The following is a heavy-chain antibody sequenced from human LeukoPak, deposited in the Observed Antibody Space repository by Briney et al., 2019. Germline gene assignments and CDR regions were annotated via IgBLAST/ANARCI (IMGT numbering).Heavy chain of an antibody. V-gene: IGHV1-18*01. CDR1: GYTFTSYG. Sequence: ASVKVSCKASGYTFTSYGISWVRQAPGQGLEWVGWISAYDGNTNYAQKLQGRVTMTTDTSTTTAYMELRSLRSDDTAVYFCARGSDYGDYGDYWGQGTLVTVSS. CDR2: ISAYDGNT. CDR3: ARGSDYGDYGDY. J-gene: IGHJ4*02. D-gene: IGHD4-17*01.